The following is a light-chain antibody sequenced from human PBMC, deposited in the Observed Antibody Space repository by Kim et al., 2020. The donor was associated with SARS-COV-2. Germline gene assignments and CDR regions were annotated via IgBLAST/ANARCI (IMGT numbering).Light chain of an antibody. V-gene: IGKV1-16*02. J-gene: IGKJ3*01. CDR3: QQYDTYPFT. Sequence: SGVPSNFSGSGSGTDFSLTIHSLRPEDFATYYCQQYDTYPFTFGPGTKVDIK.